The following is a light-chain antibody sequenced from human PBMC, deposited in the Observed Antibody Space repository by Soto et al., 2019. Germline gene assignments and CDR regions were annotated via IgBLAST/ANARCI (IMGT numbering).Light chain of an antibody. CDR1: SSDVGGYDH. J-gene: IGLJ2*01. V-gene: IGLV2-14*01. CDR2: EVS. Sequence: QSAMTQPACVSGSPGQSITISCSGTSSDVGGYDHVSWYQHHPGEAPKLMIYEVSYRPSGVSTRFSGSKSGNTASLTISGLQAEDEADYYCSSYTSSSTGGLFGGGTKLTVL. CDR3: SSYTSSSTGGL.